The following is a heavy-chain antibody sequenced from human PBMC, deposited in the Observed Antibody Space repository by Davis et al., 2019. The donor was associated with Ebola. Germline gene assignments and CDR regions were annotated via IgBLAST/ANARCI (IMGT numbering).Heavy chain of an antibody. CDR3: ARDYAVTTFLYHYYGMDV. CDR2: ISSSGSTI. D-gene: IGHD4-11*01. CDR1: GFTFSDYY. V-gene: IGHV3-11*01. J-gene: IGHJ6*02. Sequence: GGSLRLSCAASGFTFSDYYMSWIRQAPGKGLEWVSYISSSGSTIYYADSVKGRFTISRDNAKNSLYLQMNSLRAEDTAVYYCARDYAVTTFLYHYYGMDVWGQGTTVTVSS.